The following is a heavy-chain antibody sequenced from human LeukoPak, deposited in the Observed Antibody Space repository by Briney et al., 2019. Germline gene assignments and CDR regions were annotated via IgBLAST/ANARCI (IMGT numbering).Heavy chain of an antibody. V-gene: IGHV3-23*01. CDR2: ISGSGGST. D-gene: IGHD3-10*01. Sequence: GRSLTLSCSALGFTVSSDAIGWGRQAPGKGREWVSAISGSGGSTYYAESVKGRFTMSRDNYTNTLYLQMNSLRAEAMAVYYCAKGGYTMVRGAHCYMDVCGKGNTATVSS. CDR3: AKGGYTMVRGAHCYMDV. J-gene: IGHJ6*03. CDR1: GFTVSSDA.